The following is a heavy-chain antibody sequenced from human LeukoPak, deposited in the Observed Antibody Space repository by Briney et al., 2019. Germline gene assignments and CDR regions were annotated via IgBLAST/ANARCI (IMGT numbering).Heavy chain of an antibody. D-gene: IGHD4-23*01. J-gene: IGHJ4*02. CDR2: IYYSGST. CDR3: ASHGNHAAY. Sequence: SETLSLTCTVSGGSISSNSYYWGWIRQPPGKGLEWIGYIYYSGSTNYNPSLKSRVTISVDTSKNQFSLKLSSVTAADTAVYYCASHGNHAAYWGQGTLVTVSS. V-gene: IGHV4-61*05. CDR1: GGSISSNSYY.